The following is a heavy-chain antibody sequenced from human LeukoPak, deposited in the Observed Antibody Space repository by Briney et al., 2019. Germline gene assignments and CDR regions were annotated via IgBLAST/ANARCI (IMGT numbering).Heavy chain of an antibody. Sequence: ASVKVSCKASGGTFSSYAISWVRQAPGQGLEWMGGIIPIFGTANYAQKFQGRVTITTDESTSTAYMELSSLRSEDTAVYYCAREGGDYVDAFDIWGQGTMVTVSS. D-gene: IGHD4-17*01. CDR3: AREGGDYVDAFDI. J-gene: IGHJ3*02. CDR1: GGTFSSYA. V-gene: IGHV1-69*05. CDR2: IIPIFGTA.